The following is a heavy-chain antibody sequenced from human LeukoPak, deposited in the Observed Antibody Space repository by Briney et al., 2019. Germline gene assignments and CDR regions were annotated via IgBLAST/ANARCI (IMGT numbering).Heavy chain of an antibody. V-gene: IGHV3-23*01. J-gene: IGHJ5*02. D-gene: IGHD1-14*01. Sequence: GGSLRLSCAASGFTFSSSAMGWVRQAPGKGLEWVSSITGSGDYTYYVDSVKGRFTISRNNSKNTLYLQMNSLRADDTAVYYCANKPAGFDPWGQGTLVTVSS. CDR3: ANKPAGFDP. CDR1: GFTFSSSA. CDR2: ITGSGDYT.